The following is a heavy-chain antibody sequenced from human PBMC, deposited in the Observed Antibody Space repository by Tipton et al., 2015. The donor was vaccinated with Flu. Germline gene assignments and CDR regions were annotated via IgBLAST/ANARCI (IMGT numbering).Heavy chain of an antibody. V-gene: IGHV4-59*01. J-gene: IGHJ5*02. Sequence: PGLVKPSETLSLTCTVSGGSISSYYWSWIRQPPGKGLEWIGYIYYSGSTNYNPSLKSRVTISVDTSKNQFSLRLASVTATDTAVYYCARENWNYVVRSSWLDPWGQGTLVTVSS. CDR3: ARENWNYVVRSSWLDP. CDR1: GGSISSYY. CDR2: IYYSGST. D-gene: IGHD1-7*01.